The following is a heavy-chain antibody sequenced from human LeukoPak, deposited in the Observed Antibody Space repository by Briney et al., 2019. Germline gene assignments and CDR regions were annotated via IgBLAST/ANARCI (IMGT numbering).Heavy chain of an antibody. D-gene: IGHD3-3*01. Sequence: ASVKVSFKVSGYTLPELSMHWVRPAPGKGLGWMGGFDPEDGETIYAQKFQGRVTMTEDTSTDTAYMELSSLRSEDTAVYYCATDARRGYDFWSGYLMSYWGQGTLVTVSS. CDR3: ATDARRGYDFWSGYLMSY. CDR2: FDPEDGET. CDR1: GYTLPELS. V-gene: IGHV1-24*01. J-gene: IGHJ4*02.